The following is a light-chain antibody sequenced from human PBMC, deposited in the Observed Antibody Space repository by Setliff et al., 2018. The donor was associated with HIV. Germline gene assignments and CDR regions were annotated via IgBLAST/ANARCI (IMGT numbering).Light chain of an antibody. CDR1: SSNIGSYNI. J-gene: IGLJ1*01. CDR3: CSYAGSSTFG. V-gene: IGLV2-23*02. Sequence: QSALTQPASVSGSPGQSITISCTGTSSNIGSYNIVSWYQQHPGKAPKLMIYEATKRPLGVSNRFSGSKSGNTASLTISGLQAEDETDYYCCSYAGSSTFGFGTGTKVTVL. CDR2: EAT.